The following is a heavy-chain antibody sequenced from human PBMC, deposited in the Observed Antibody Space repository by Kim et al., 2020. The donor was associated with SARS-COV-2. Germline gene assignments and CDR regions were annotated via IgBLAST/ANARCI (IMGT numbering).Heavy chain of an antibody. J-gene: IGHJ4*02. CDR3: ARDPRGHCFDSYCYMDSDY. CDR2: VRTRDGDT. V-gene: IGHV1-2*06. Sequence: ASVKVSCKASGYTFTNYLIHWVRQAPGQGLEWMGRVRTRDGDTKYAQKFKGRVTMTSDTSTSTAYMELHSLTSDDTAVFYCARDPRGHCFDSYCYMDSDYWGQGTLVTVSS. CDR1: GYTFTNYL. D-gene: IGHD3-10*01.